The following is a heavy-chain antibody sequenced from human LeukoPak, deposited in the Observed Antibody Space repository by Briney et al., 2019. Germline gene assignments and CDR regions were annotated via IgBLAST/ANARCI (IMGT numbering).Heavy chain of an antibody. CDR2: VYRGGST. CDR3: ARLELGADSSGYYYPQYYFDY. V-gene: IGHV4-38-2*01. J-gene: IGHJ4*02. CDR1: GYSISSGYH. Sequence: SETLSLTCAVSGYSISSGYHWGWIRQSPGMRLEWIGSVYRGGSTSYNPSLKSRVTISVDTSKNQFSLKLSSVTAADTAVYYCARLELGADSSGYYYPQYYFDYWGQGTLVTVSS. D-gene: IGHD3-22*01.